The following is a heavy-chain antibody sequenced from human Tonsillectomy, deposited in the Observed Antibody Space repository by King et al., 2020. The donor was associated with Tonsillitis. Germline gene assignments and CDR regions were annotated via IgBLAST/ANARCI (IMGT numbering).Heavy chain of an antibody. Sequence: VQLVESGGGLVKPGGSLRLSCAASGFTFSSYSMNWVRQAPGKGLEWVSSISSSSSYIYYADSVKGRFTISRDNAKNSLYLKMNSLRAEETAVYYCARGAPQSGSYSDYWGQGTLVTVSS. CDR2: ISSSSSYI. CDR1: GFTFSSYS. V-gene: IGHV3-21*01. D-gene: IGHD1-26*01. J-gene: IGHJ4*02. CDR3: ARGAPQSGSYSDY.